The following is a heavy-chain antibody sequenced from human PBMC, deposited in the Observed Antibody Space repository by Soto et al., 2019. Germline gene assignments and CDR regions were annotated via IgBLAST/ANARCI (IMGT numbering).Heavy chain of an antibody. D-gene: IGHD6-19*01. J-gene: IGHJ4*02. CDR2: MKPNSGNT. CDR3: ARERSSGWYVDY. Sequence: QVQLVQSGAEVKKPGASVKVSCKASGYTFTSYDINWVRQATGEGHERMGWMKPNSGNTGYAHKFQGRINITRHTSINTAYMELSSLRSEDTAVYYCARERSSGWYVDYWRQGPLVTVSS. CDR1: GYTFTSYD. V-gene: IGHV1-8*01.